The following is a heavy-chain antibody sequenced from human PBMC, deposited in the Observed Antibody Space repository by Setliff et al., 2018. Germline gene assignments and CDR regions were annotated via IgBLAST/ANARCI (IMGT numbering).Heavy chain of an antibody. Sequence: PSETLSLTCTVSGDSISSGSYYWTWIRQPAGKGLEWIGHFHTGGSTNYNRSLRSRVSISVDTSKNQFSLKLSSVTAADTAVYYCARQASLYYYDSSGYYDYWGQGTLVTISS. CDR3: ARQASLYYYDSSGYYDY. V-gene: IGHV4-61*09. D-gene: IGHD3-22*01. CDR2: FHTGGST. CDR1: GDSISSGSYY. J-gene: IGHJ4*02.